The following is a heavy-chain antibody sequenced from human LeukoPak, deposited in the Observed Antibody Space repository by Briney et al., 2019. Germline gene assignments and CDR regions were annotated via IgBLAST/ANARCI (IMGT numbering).Heavy chain of an antibody. D-gene: IGHD2-21*02. J-gene: IGHJ3*02. CDR1: GGSISSYY. CDR3: ARAIVVVTATLNDVFDI. V-gene: IGHV4-4*07. CDR2: IYTSGST. Sequence: SETLSLTCTVSGGSISSYYWSWIRQPAGKGLEWIGRIYTSGSTNYNPSLKSRVTMSVDTSKNQFSLKLSSVTAADTAVYYCARAIVVVTATLNDVFDIWGQGTMVPVSS.